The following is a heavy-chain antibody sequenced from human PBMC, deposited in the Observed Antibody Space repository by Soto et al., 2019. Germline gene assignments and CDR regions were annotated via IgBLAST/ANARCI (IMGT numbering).Heavy chain of an antibody. Sequence: LLILSLTYIVLWGTSLNGGYYWNWIRKPPGKGLEWIGEINHTGGTHDNPYFKSRVTMSVDTSKNQLSLRLSSVTAADTAIYYCATRITVFGLLNPVFDLCAERIQVTVHS. CDR3: ATRITVFGLLNPVFDL. D-gene: IGHD3-3*01. CDR1: WGTSLNGGYY. J-gene: IGHJ5*02. CDR2: INHTGGT. V-gene: IGHV4-34*08.